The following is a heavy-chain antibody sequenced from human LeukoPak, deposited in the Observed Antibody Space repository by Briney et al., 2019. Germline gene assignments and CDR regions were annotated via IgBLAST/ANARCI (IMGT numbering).Heavy chain of an antibody. V-gene: IGHV3-7*01. CDR1: GFTFSSYW. D-gene: IGHD3-10*01. CDR2: IKQDGSEK. Sequence: GGSLRLSCAASGFTFSSYWMSWVCQAPGKGLEWVANIKQDGSEKYYVDSVKGRFTISRDDAKNSLYLQMNSLRAEDTAVYFCARERYGSGSYTHYWGQGTLVTVSS. J-gene: IGHJ4*02. CDR3: ARERYGSGSYTHY.